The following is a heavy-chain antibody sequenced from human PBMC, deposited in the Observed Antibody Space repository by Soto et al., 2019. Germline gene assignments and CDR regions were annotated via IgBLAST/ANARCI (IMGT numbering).Heavy chain of an antibody. D-gene: IGHD3-22*01. J-gene: IGHJ4*02. V-gene: IGHV3-30*18. CDR3: AKDRVPNDSRGYSSMVSDH. Sequence: GGSLRLSCAASGFTFSDYAMHWVRQAPGKGLEWVAAVAHDGSSTHYADSVKGRFAISRDSSKNTVYLEMTSLRAEDTALYYCAKDRVPNDSRGYSSMVSDHWGQGTLVTVGS. CDR2: VAHDGSST. CDR1: GFTFSDYA.